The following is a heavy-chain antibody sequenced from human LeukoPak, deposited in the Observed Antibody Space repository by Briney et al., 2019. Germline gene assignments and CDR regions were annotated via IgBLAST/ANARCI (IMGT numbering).Heavy chain of an antibody. Sequence: SDTLCLTCVVSGHSIRSTNWWGWIRQPPGKGLEWIGYIYYSGSTYYNPSLKSRVTMSVDTSKNLFSLKLSSVTAVDTAVYYCARRYCSNTSCYYPDAFDIWGRGTMVTVSS. D-gene: IGHD2-2*01. V-gene: IGHV4-28*01. CDR2: IYYSGST. CDR3: ARRYCSNTSCYYPDAFDI. CDR1: GHSIRSTNW. J-gene: IGHJ3*02.